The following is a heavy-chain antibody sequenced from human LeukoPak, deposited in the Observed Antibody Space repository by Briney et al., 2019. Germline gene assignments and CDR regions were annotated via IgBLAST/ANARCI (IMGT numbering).Heavy chain of an antibody. V-gene: IGHV1-18*01. CDR3: ARDWDYYDSSGYCVDY. CDR2: ISAYNGNT. J-gene: IGHJ4*02. CDR1: GYTFTSYG. D-gene: IGHD3-22*01. Sequence: ASVKVSCKASGYTFTSYGISWVRQAPGQGLEWMGWISAYNGNTNYAQKLQGRVTMTTDTSTSTAYMELRSLRSDDTAVYYCARDWDYYDSSGYCVDYWGQGTLVTVSS.